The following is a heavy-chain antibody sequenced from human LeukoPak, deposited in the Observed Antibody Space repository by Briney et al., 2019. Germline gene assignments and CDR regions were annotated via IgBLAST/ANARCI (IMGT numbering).Heavy chain of an antibody. Sequence: SVKVSCKASGGTFSSFTISWVRQAPGQGLEWMGRIIPILGIANHAQKFQGRVTITEDKPTSTAYMELSSLRSEATAVYSCAREGLTGYSFFAYWGQGTLATVSS. CDR2: IIPILGIA. V-gene: IGHV1-69*02. CDR1: GGTFSSFT. J-gene: IGHJ4*02. D-gene: IGHD3-9*01. CDR3: AREGLTGYSFFAY.